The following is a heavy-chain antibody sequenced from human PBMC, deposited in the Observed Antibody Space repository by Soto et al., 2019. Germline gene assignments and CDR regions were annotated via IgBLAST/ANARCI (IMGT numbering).Heavy chain of an antibody. CDR3: ARREMATSGWFDP. V-gene: IGHV4-39*01. D-gene: IGHD2-8*01. Sequence: SETLSLTCTVSGGSISSSSYYWGWIRQPPGKGLEWIGSIYYSGSTYYNPSLKSRVTISVDTSKNQFSLKLSSVTAADTAVYYCARREMATSGWFDPWGQGTLVTVSS. CDR1: GGSISSSSYY. J-gene: IGHJ5*02. CDR2: IYYSGST.